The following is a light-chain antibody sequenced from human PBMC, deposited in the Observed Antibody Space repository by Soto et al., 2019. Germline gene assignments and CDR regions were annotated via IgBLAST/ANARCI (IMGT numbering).Light chain of an antibody. CDR3: QQYTNWPPWT. V-gene: IGKV3-15*01. CDR1: QSVSSN. CDR2: GAS. J-gene: IGKJ1*01. Sequence: EIVMTQSPATLSVSPGERATLSCRASQSVSSNLAWYQQKPGQAPRLLIYGASTRATGIPARFSGSGSGTEFTLSISSLQSEDFGVYYCQQYTNWPPWTLGQGTKVDI.